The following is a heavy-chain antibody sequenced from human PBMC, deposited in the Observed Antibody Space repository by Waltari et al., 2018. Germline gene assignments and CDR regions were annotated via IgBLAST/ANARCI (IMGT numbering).Heavy chain of an antibody. CDR2: VDPEDGET. D-gene: IGHD2-15*01. CDR3: ATEIKVRVVVASPLDYYYMDV. V-gene: IGHV1-69-2*01. Sequence: EVQLVQSGAEVKKPGATVKISCKASGYTFTDYYMHWVQQAPGKGLEWMGRVDPEDGETIYAEKFQGRVTITADTSTDTAYMELSSLRSEDTAVYYCATEIKVRVVVASPLDYYYMDVWGKGTTVTVSS. J-gene: IGHJ6*03. CDR1: GYTFTDYY.